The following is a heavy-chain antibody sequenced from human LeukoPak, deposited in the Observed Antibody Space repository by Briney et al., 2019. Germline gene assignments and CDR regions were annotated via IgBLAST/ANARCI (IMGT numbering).Heavy chain of an antibody. CDR1: GFTFSSYG. Sequence: HPGGSLRLSCAASGFTFSSYGMHWVRQAPGKGLEWVAFIRYDGSNKYYADSVKGRFTISRDNSKNTLYLQMNSLRAEDTAVYYCARAGIVPTAHFDYWGQGTLVTVSS. D-gene: IGHD2-2*01. V-gene: IGHV3-30*02. CDR2: IRYDGSNK. J-gene: IGHJ4*02. CDR3: ARAGIVPTAHFDY.